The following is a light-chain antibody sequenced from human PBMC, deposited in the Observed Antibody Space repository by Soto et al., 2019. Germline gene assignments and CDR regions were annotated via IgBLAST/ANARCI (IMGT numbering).Light chain of an antibody. Sequence: QSALTQPASVSGSPGQSITISCTGTSSDVGGYNYVSWFQQLPGKAPRRMIYDVSNRPSGVSNRFSGYKSASTASLIISGLRAEDEADYYCSSYTSSTTLHVFGTGTKVTVL. V-gene: IGLV2-14*01. CDR2: DVS. J-gene: IGLJ1*01. CDR3: SSYTSSTTLHV. CDR1: SSDVGGYNY.